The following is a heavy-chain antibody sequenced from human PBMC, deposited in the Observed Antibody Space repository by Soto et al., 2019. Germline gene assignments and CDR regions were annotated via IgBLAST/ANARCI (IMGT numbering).Heavy chain of an antibody. Sequence: PGGSLRLSCAASGFTFSSYEMNWVRQAPGKGLEWVSYISSSGSTIYYADSVKGRFTISRDNAKNSLYLQMNSLRAEDTAVYYCARDGEGGPLWFGELGKFDYWGQGTLVTVSS. D-gene: IGHD3-10*01. CDR2: ISSSGSTI. CDR3: ARDGEGGPLWFGELGKFDY. J-gene: IGHJ4*02. CDR1: GFTFSSYE. V-gene: IGHV3-48*03.